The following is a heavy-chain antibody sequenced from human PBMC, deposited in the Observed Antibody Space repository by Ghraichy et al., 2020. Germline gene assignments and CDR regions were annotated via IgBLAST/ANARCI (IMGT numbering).Heavy chain of an antibody. CDR2: IYYSGNT. CDR1: GGSVSSGRYY. D-gene: IGHD5-18*01. V-gene: IGHV4-61*01. Sequence: SETLSLTCTVSGGSVSSGRYYWNWIRQPPGKGLEWIGYIYYSGNTNYNPSLKSRVTISKDTSKNQFFLNLSSVTAADTAVYYCTRGEQAQKGYSYGRGDYWGRGTLVTVSS. J-gene: IGHJ4*02. CDR3: TRGEQAQKGYSYGRGDY.